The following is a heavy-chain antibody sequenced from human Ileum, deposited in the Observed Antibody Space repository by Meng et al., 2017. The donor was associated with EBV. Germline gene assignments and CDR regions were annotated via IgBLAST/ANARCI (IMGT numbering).Heavy chain of an antibody. J-gene: IGHJ4*02. CDR3: ARNVPGTSAYYD. CDR2: IYYSGST. D-gene: IGHD3-22*01. CDR1: GDSISSPNL. V-gene: IGHV4-28*01. Sequence: HESGLSMVKPSATLSFPSAVSGDSISSPNLWGWIRQPPGKGLEWIGYIYYSGSTSYNPSLKSRVTMSVDTSKNQFSLNLNSVTAVDTAVYYCARNVPGTSAYYDWGQGTLVTVSS.